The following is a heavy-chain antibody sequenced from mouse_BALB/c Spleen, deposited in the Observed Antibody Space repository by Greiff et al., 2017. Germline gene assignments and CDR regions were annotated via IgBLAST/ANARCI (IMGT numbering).Heavy chain of an antibody. V-gene: IGHV5-6*01. D-gene: IGHD1-1*01. J-gene: IGHJ1*01. CDR3: ARQGGGSSYGYFDV. CDR1: GFTFSSYG. CDR2: ISSGGSYT. Sequence: EVMLVESGGDLVKPGGSLKLSCAASGFTFSSYGMSWVRQTPDKRLEWVATISSGGSYTYYPDSVKGRFTISRDNAKNTLYLQMSSLKSEDTAMYYCARQGGGSSYGYFDVWGAGTTVTVSS.